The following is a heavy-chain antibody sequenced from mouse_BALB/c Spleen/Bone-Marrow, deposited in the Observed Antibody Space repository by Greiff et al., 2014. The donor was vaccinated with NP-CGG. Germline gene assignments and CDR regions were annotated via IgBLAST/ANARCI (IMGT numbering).Heavy chain of an antibody. CDR1: GFNIKDTY. CDR3: ARRGLYYDYDAWFAY. D-gene: IGHD2-4*01. J-gene: IGHJ3*01. CDR2: IDPANGNT. Sequence: EVQLQQSGAGLVKPGASVKLSCTASGFNIKDTYMHWVKQRPEQGLEWIGRIDPANGNTKYDPKFQGKATITADTSSNTAYLQLSSLTSEDTAVYYCARRGLYYDYDAWFAYWGQGTLVTVSA. V-gene: IGHV14-3*02.